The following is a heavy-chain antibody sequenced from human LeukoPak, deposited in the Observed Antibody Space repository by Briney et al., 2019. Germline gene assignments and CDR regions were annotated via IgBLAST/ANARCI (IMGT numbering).Heavy chain of an antibody. V-gene: IGHV1-18*01. CDR1: GYVFTIYG. D-gene: IGHD6-6*01. CDR3: ARTTDSRSLDY. CDR2: ISPYNGNT. J-gene: IGHJ4*02. Sequence: ASVKVSCKASGYVFTIYGISWVRQAPGQGLEWVGWISPYNGNTNYAQKLQGRVTMTTDTSTSTAYMELRSLRSDDTAVYYCARTTDSRSLDYWGQGTLDTVSS.